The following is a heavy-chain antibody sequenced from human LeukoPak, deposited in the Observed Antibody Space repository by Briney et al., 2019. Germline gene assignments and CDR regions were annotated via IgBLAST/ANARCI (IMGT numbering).Heavy chain of an antibody. CDR3: ARLGSSGWYYFDY. CDR2: INAGNGNT. CDR1: GYTFTSYA. D-gene: IGHD6-19*01. Sequence: ASVKVSCKASGYTFTSYAMHWVRQAPGQGLEWMGWINAGNGNTKYSQKFQGRVTITRDTSASTAYVELSSLRSEDTAVYYCARLGSSGWYYFDYWGQGTLVTVSS. J-gene: IGHJ4*02. V-gene: IGHV1-3*01.